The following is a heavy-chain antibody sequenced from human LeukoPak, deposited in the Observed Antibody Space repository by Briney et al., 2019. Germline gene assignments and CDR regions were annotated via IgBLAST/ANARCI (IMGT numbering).Heavy chain of an antibody. Sequence: SVKVSCKASGGTFSSYTINWVRQAPGQGLEWMGGIIPIFGTANYAQKFQGRVTVTADKSTSTAYMELSSLRSEDTAVYYCARSGNRGKRGNRFDYWGQGTLVTVSS. D-gene: IGHD7-27*01. J-gene: IGHJ4*02. CDR2: IIPIFGTA. CDR1: GGTFSSYT. V-gene: IGHV1-69*06. CDR3: ARSGNRGKRGNRFDY.